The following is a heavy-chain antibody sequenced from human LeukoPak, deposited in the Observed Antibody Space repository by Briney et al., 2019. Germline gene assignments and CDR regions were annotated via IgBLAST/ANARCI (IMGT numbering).Heavy chain of an antibody. CDR3: ARGGMAAVFDY. Sequence: SETLSLTCTVSGGSISSSYWSWLRQPPGKGLEWIGYIYYSGSTNYNPSLKSRVTISVDTSKNQFSLKLSSVTAADTAVYYCARGGMAAVFDYWGQGTLVTVSS. J-gene: IGHJ4*02. D-gene: IGHD5-24*01. V-gene: IGHV4-59*01. CDR2: IYYSGST. CDR1: GGSISSSY.